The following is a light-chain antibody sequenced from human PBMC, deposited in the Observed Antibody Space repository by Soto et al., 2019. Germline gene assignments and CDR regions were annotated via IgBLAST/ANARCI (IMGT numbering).Light chain of an antibody. Sequence: QSVLTQPASVSGSPGQSITISCTGTSNDVGGYNYFSWYQQHLRKAPKPMIYEVSNRPSRISNRFSGSKSGNTASLTISGLQAEDEADYYCSSYTTSITSVFGTGTKVTVL. CDR2: EVS. V-gene: IGLV2-14*01. CDR3: SSYTTSITSV. CDR1: SNDVGGYNY. J-gene: IGLJ1*01.